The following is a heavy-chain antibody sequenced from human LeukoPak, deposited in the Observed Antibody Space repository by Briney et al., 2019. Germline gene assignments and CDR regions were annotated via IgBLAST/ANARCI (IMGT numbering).Heavy chain of an antibody. D-gene: IGHD2-8*01. J-gene: IGHJ4*02. CDR2: IYYSGSS. Sequence: SETLSLTCTVSGGSISSGHYFGNWIRQPPGTGLEWIGSIYYSGSSQYNPSLRSRVTLLVDRSKNQFSLKLTSVTAADTAVYYCARSGYCVNDVCYPDPFFDYWGQGTLVTVSS. V-gene: IGHV4-30-4*01. CDR3: ARSGYCVNDVCYPDPFFDY. CDR1: GGSISSGHYF.